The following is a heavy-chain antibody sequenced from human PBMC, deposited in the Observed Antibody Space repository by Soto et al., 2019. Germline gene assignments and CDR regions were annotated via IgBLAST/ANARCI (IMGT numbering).Heavy chain of an antibody. CDR3: AKSPTFYCSSPYGYRCSFDF. Sequence: QEQLVESGGGVVQPGRSLRLSCAASGFTFNTYGMHWLRQAPGKGLEWVAVISYDGSDKYYADSVKGRFIISRDNSKNPPYLQRNSLRAEDTAIYTGAKSPTFYCSSPYGYRCSFDFWGQGALVTVS. CDR2: ISYDGSDK. V-gene: IGHV3-30*18. CDR1: GFTFNTYG. J-gene: IGHJ4*02. D-gene: IGHD6-13*01.